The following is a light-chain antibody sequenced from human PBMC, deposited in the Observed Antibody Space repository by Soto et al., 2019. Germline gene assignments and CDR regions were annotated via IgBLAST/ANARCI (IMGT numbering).Light chain of an antibody. Sequence: QSALTQPASVSGSPGQSITISCTGTSSDVGNSNYVSWYQQHPGKAPKVMIYGVGDRPSGVSNRFSGSKSGNTASLTISGLQAEDEADYSCCSFAGSYSYVFGGGTKLTVL. V-gene: IGLV2-14*01. CDR2: GVG. CDR1: SSDVGNSNY. CDR3: CSFAGSYSYV. J-gene: IGLJ1*01.